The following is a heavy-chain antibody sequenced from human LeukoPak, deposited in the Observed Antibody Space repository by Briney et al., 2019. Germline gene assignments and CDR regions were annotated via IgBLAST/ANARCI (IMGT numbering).Heavy chain of an antibody. CDR1: GFTFSNYW. Sequence: GGSLRLSCAASGFTFSNYWMSWVRQAPGKGLEWVAHINQDGSEKYYVDSVKGRFTISRDNAKNSLYLQINSLRAEDTAVYYCAREGYSYGPIDYWGQRIPLTVSS. J-gene: IGHJ4*01. CDR3: AREGYSYGPIDY. V-gene: IGHV3-7*05. D-gene: IGHD5-18*01. CDR2: INQDGSEK.